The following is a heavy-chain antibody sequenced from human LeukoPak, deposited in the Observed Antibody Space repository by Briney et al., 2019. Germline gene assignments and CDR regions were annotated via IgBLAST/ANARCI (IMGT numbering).Heavy chain of an antibody. Sequence: PGGSLRLSCAASGFTFSSYWMSWVRQAPGKGLEWVANIKQDGSEKYYVDSVKGRFTISRDNARNSLYLQMNSLRAEDTAVYYCARERASSSWYAGNDYWGQGTLVTVSS. J-gene: IGHJ4*02. D-gene: IGHD6-13*01. CDR3: ARERASSSWYAGNDY. V-gene: IGHV3-7*01. CDR1: GFTFSSYW. CDR2: IKQDGSEK.